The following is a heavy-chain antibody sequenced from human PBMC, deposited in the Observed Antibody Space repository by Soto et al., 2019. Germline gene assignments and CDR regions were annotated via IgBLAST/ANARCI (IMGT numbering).Heavy chain of an antibody. Sequence: GGALRLSCAAAGFAFSPYSMNWVRQAPGKGLEWISYISGGRSGRNYADAVKVRFAITRHNTKDSLYLQMNSLRDADTAVYYCATDLLPGIPVAGTWFDPWGQGTLVTVSS. V-gene: IGHV3-48*02. CDR3: ATDLLPGIPVAGTWFDP. D-gene: IGHD6-19*01. J-gene: IGHJ5*02. CDR2: ISGGRSGR. CDR1: GFAFSPYS.